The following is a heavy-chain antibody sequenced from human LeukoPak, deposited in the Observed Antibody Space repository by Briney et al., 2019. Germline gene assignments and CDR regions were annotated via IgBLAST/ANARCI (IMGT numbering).Heavy chain of an antibody. CDR1: WFSLNTSGAC. D-gene: IGHD6-13*01. J-gene: IGHJ1*01. CDR3: AHSYSSSQRLKFKHFHH. Sequence: EAGPTLVKPTQTLTLTCTFAWFSLNTSGACVGWIRQPPGKALECLTLTYWCDDDRYSPSLKSRLTITKDNSKNQVVLTMTNMDPVDTATYYCAHSYSSSQRLKFKHFHHWGQGTLVTVSS. CDR2: TYWCDDD. V-gene: IGHV2-5*01.